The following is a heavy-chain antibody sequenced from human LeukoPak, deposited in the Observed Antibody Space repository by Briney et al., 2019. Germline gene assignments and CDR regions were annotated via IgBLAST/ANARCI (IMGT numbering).Heavy chain of an antibody. CDR2: ISGSGGST. CDR1: GFTFSSYA. CDR3: ARGQQVSDH. Sequence: PGGSLRLSCAASGFTFSSYAMSWVRQAPGKGLEWVSAISGSGGSTYYADSVKGRFTISRDNSKNTLYLQMSSLRVEDTAVYYCARGQQVSDHWGQGTLVTVSS. V-gene: IGHV3-23*01. D-gene: IGHD6-13*01. J-gene: IGHJ4*02.